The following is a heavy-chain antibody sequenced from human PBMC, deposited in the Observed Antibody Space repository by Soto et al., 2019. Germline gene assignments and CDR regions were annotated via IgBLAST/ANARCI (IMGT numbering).Heavy chain of an antibody. CDR1: GFTFSTYC. Sequence: QVQLVESGGGVVQPGRSLRLSCAASGFTFSTYCMHWVRQAPGKGLEWVATITYDGSNKYYADSVKGRFTISRDNTKNTMYLQMNSMRAEETAVYACAKDGGSNWRYYFDYWGQGTLVTVSS. CDR2: ITYDGSNK. V-gene: IGHV3-30*18. CDR3: AKDGGSNWRYYFDY. J-gene: IGHJ4*02. D-gene: IGHD1-26*01.